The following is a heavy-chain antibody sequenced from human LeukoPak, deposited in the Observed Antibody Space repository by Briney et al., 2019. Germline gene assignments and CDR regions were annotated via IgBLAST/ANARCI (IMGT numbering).Heavy chain of an antibody. CDR2: ISAYNGNT. CDR1: GYTVTNYG. V-gene: IGHV1-18*01. Sequence: GASVKVSCKASGYTVTNYGISWVRQAPGQGLEWMGWISAYNGNTNYAQKFQGRVTMTTDTSTTTAYMELRSLRSDDTAVYYCSREIYGRFDYWGQGTLVTVSS. CDR3: SREIYGRFDY. D-gene: IGHD4-17*01. J-gene: IGHJ4*02.